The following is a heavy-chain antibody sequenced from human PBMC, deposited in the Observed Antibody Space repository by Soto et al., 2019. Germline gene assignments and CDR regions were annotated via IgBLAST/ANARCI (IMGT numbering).Heavy chain of an antibody. V-gene: IGHV3-30*18. CDR1: GFTFSSYG. J-gene: IGHJ6*03. CDR2: ISYDGSNK. D-gene: IGHD3-9*01. Sequence: HPGWSLRLSCAASGFTFSSYGMHWVRKAPGKGLEWVAVISYDGSNKYYADSVKGRFTISRGNSKNTLYLQMNSLRAEDTAVYYCAKPIFSRGDYYYMDVWGKGTTVTVSS. CDR3: AKPIFSRGDYYYMDV.